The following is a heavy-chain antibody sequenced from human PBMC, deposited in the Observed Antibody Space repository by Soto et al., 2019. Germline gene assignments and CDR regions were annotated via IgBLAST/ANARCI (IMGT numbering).Heavy chain of an antibody. CDR3: ARSHCSGGSCYLGAFDL. V-gene: IGHV1-46*01. D-gene: IGHD2-15*01. CDR1: GYTFINFF. CDR2: INPSSGAT. Sequence: ASVKVSCKASGYTFINFFIHWVRQAPGQGLEWVGIINPSSGATTYPQKFQGRVTMTKDTSTSTVYMDGSSLRSDDTAVYYCARSHCSGGSCYLGAFDLWGQGTMVTVSS. J-gene: IGHJ3*01.